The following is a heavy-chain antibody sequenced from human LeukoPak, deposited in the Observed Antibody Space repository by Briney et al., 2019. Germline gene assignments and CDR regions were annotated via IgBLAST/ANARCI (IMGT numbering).Heavy chain of an antibody. D-gene: IGHD3-16*02. CDR1: GFTFSSYG. CDR3: ANNRAEFGVIVNDAFDI. V-gene: IGHV3-30*02. Sequence: GGSLRLSCAASGFTFSSYGMHWVRQAPGKGLEWVAFIRYDGSNKYYADSVKGRFTISRDNSKNTLYLQMNSMRAEDTAVYYCANNRAEFGVIVNDAFDIWGQGTMVTVSS. CDR2: IRYDGSNK. J-gene: IGHJ3*02.